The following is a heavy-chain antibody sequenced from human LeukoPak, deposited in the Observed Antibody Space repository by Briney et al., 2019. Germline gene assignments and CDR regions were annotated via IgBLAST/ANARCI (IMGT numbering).Heavy chain of an antibody. J-gene: IGHJ4*02. Sequence: PGGSLRLSCAASGFTFSTYAMSWVRQAPGKGLEWVSGISGGGGSTRYADSVKGWFTISRDNSRNTLYLQMNSLRAEDTAVYYCVKREYKFGEFFYFDYWGQGALVTVSS. D-gene: IGHD3-10*01. CDR2: ISGGGGST. CDR1: GFTFSTYA. CDR3: VKREYKFGEFFYFDY. V-gene: IGHV3-23*01.